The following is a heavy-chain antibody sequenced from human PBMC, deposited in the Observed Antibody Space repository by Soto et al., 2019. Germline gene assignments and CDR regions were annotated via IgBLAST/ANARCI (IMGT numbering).Heavy chain of an antibody. V-gene: IGHV3-23*01. Sequence: PGGSLRLSCVTSGYTFNTYNMHWVRQAPGKGLEWVSSISGSGGSPSYADSVQGRFTISRDNPRNTLSLQMHSLRAEDTATYYCAKARCTGNSCYVPDYWGHGSLVTVSS. CDR3: AKARCTGNSCYVPDY. CDR1: GYTFNTYN. D-gene: IGHD2-8*02. J-gene: IGHJ4*01. CDR2: ISGSGGSP.